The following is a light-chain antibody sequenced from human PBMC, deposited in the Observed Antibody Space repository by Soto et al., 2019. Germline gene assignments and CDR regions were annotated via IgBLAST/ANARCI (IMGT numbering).Light chain of an antibody. J-gene: IGKJ3*01. CDR3: QQRSNWPGT. V-gene: IGKV3-11*01. CDR2: DAS. CDR1: QSVSSY. Sequence: EIVLTQSPATLSLSPGERATLSCRASQSVSSYLAWYHQKPGQAPRLLIYDASNRATGIPARSSGSGTGTDFTLTISSLEPEEFAVYYCQQRSNWPGTFGPGTKVDIK.